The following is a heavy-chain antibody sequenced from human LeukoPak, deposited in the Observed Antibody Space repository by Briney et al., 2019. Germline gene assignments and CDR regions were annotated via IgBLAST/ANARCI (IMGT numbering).Heavy chain of an antibody. CDR3: ARRYCSSGICYFDY. V-gene: IGHV3-66*01. Sequence: PGGSLRLSCAASGFTVSNNYMSWVRQTPGKGLEWVSVIYSGGSTYYADSVKGRFTISRDNAKNSLYLQVNSLRDEDTAVYYCARRYCSSGICYFDYWGQGTLVTVSS. D-gene: IGHD2-15*01. J-gene: IGHJ4*03. CDR1: GFTVSNNY. CDR2: IYSGGST.